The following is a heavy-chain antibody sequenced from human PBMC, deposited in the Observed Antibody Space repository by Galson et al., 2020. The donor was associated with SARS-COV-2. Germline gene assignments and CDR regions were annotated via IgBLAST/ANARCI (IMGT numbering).Heavy chain of an antibody. V-gene: IGHV4-39*07. Sequence: HSQTLSLTCSVSGDSISSSSYFWGWIRQPPGKGLEWIASIYHTGSTYYNPSLKSRLTISMDTSKNLFSLRLTSLTAADTAMYYCATVTAFPVAGLQERADWYFDLWGRGTLVTVSS. J-gene: IGHJ2*01. D-gene: IGHD6-19*01. CDR3: ATVTAFPVAGLQERADWYFDL. CDR1: GDSISSSSYF. CDR2: IYHTGST.